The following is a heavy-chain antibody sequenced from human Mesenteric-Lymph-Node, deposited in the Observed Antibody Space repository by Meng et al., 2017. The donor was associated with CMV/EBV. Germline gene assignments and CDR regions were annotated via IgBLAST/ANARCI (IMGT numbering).Heavy chain of an antibody. CDR2: IYWDDDK. CDR3: AHSAPNYYDSSGYYSSREDWYVDL. J-gene: IGHJ2*01. D-gene: IGHD3-22*01. V-gene: IGHV2-5*02. Sequence: LGWIRQPPGKALEWLARIYWDDDKRYSPSLKSRLTINKDTYKNQVVLTMTNMDHVDTATYYCAHSAPNYYDSSGYYSSREDWYVDLWGRGTLVTVSS.